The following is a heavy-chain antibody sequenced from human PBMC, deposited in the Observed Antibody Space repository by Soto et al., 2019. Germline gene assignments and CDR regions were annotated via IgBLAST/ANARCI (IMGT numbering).Heavy chain of an antibody. CDR1: GGSIDSGAYY. D-gene: IGHD4-17*01. Sequence: SETLSLTCTVSGGSIDSGAYYWSWIRQHPGKGLEWIGYIYYSGSTYYNPSLKSRVTISVDTSKNQFSLKLSSVTAADTAVYYCANSYGDYVSYWGQGTLVTVSS. J-gene: IGHJ4*02. CDR2: IYYSGST. CDR3: ANSYGDYVSY. V-gene: IGHV4-31*03.